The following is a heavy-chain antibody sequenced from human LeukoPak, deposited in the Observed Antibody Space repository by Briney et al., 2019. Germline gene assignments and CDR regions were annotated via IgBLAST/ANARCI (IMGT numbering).Heavy chain of an antibody. J-gene: IGHJ4*02. CDR3: ARSSEYSHSSVHYLDY. CDR1: EFTFSSYS. CDR2: ISSNSSYI. Sequence: GGSLRLSCAASEFTFSSYSMNWVRQAPGKGLEWVSSISSNSSYIYYADSVKGRFTISRDNAKNSLYLQMNSLRAEDTAVYYCARSSEYSHSSVHYLDYWGQGTLVSVSS. D-gene: IGHD3-22*01. V-gene: IGHV3-21*04.